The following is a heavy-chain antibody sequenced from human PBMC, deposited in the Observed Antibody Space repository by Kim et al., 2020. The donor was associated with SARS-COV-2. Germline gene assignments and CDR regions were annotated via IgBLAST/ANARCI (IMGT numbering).Heavy chain of an antibody. J-gene: IGHJ6*02. CDR1: GGSISSSSYY. V-gene: IGHV4-39*01. CDR2: IYYSGST. Sequence: SETLSLTCTVSGGSISSSSYYWGWIRQPPGKGLEWIGSIYYSGSTYYNPSLKSRVTISVDTSKNQFSLKLSSVTAADTAVYYCARQPYSSGWYGGGPTDWGQGTTVTVSS. D-gene: IGHD6-19*01. CDR3: ARQPYSSGWYGGGPTD.